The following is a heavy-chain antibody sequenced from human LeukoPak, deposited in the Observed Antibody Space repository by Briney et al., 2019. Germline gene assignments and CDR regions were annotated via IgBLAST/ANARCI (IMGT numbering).Heavy chain of an antibody. V-gene: IGHV3-7*01. CDR1: GFTFSSYW. D-gene: IGHD3-10*01. CDR3: ARGWFGEPHLWWVIGYYGMDV. CDR2: IKQDGSEK. Sequence: PGGSLRLSCAASGFTFSSYWMSWVRQAPGKGLEWVANIKQDGSEKYYVDSVKGRFTISRDNAKNSLYLQTNSLRAEDTAVYYCARGWFGEPHLWWVIGYYGMDVWGQGTTVTVSS. J-gene: IGHJ6*02.